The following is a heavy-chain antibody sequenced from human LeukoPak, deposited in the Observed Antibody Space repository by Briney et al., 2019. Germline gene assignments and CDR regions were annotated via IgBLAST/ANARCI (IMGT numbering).Heavy chain of an antibody. Sequence: GGFLRLSCAASGFTFYDYPMHWVRPAPGKGLVGVLGISWNSGSIGYADSVKGRFTISRDNAKNSLYLQMNSLRAEDMALYYCAKVVGGGYLGGFDIWGQGTMVTVSS. CDR2: ISWNSGSI. CDR1: GFTFYDYP. CDR3: AKVVGGGYLGGFDI. J-gene: IGHJ3*02. D-gene: IGHD2-21*01. V-gene: IGHV3-9*03.